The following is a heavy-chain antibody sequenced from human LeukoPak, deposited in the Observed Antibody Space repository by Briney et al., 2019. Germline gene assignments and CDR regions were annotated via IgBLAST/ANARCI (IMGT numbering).Heavy chain of an antibody. CDR3: ARVKYQQLVHPYYFDY. CDR1: GGTFSSYA. D-gene: IGHD6-13*01. Sequence: GSSVKVSCKASGGTFSSYAISWVRQAPGQGLEWMGRIIPILGIANYAQKFQGRVTITADKSTSTAYMELSRLPSDDTAVYYCARVKYQQLVHPYYFDYWGQGTLVTVSS. V-gene: IGHV1-69*04. J-gene: IGHJ4*02. CDR2: IIPILGIA.